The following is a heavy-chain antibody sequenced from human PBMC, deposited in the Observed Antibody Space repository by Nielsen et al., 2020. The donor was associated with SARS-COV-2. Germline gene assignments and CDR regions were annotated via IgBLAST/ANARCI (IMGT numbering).Heavy chain of an antibody. CDR3: AGHLSWYGMDV. CDR2: IWYDGSNK. V-gene: IGHV3-33*01. D-gene: IGHD3-16*02. Sequence: GESLKISCAASGFTFSSYGMHWVRQAPGKGLEWVAVIWYDGSNKYYADSVKGRFTIPRDNSKNTLYLQMNSLRAEDTAEYYCAGHLSWYGMDVWGQGTTVTVSS. J-gene: IGHJ6*02. CDR1: GFTFSSYG.